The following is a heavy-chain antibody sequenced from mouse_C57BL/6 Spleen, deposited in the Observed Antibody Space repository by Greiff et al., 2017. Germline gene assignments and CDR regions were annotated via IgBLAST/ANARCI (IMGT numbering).Heavy chain of an antibody. J-gene: IGHJ1*03. CDR2: IYPGDGDT. Sequence: QVQLKESGPELVKPGASVKISCKASGYAFSSSWMNWVKQRPGKGLEWIGRIYPGDGDTNYNGKFKGKATLTADKSSSTAYMQLSSLTSEDSAVYFCARYDDYDGNWYFDVWGTGTTVTVSS. D-gene: IGHD2-4*01. CDR1: GYAFSSSW. CDR3: ARYDDYDGNWYFDV. V-gene: IGHV1-82*01.